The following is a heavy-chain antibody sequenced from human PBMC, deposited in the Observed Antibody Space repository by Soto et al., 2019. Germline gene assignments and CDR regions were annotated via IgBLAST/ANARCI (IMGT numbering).Heavy chain of an antibody. V-gene: IGHV3-53*01. CDR1: GFTVTSYY. Sequence: GGSLRLSCAASGFTVTSYYMSWVRQAPGKGLEWVSLIYTGGNTNYADSVKGRFTISRDNSKNTLYLQMNSLRAEDTAVYYCARDYYYGSGNYYRADYYHYGMDVWGQGTTVTGSS. J-gene: IGHJ6*02. CDR3: ARDYYYGSGNYYRADYYHYGMDV. D-gene: IGHD3-10*01. CDR2: IYTGGNT.